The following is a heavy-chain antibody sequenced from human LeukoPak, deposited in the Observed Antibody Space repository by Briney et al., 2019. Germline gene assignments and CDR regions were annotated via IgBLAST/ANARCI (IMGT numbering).Heavy chain of an antibody. CDR2: IHHSGST. CDR1: GDSIGTSGYY. V-gene: IGHV4-38-2*02. CDR3: ARLYSIGNFDY. Sequence: SETLSLTCTVSGDSIGTSGYYWGWIRQPPGKGLEWIGSIHHSGSTDYNPSLKSRVTISVDTSKSQFSLKLSSVTAADTAVFYCARLYSIGNFDYWGQGTLVTVSS. J-gene: IGHJ4*02. D-gene: IGHD6-19*01.